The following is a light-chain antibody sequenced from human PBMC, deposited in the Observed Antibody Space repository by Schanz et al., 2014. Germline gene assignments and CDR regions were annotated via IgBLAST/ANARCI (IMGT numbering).Light chain of an antibody. Sequence: QSALTQPRSVSGSPGQSVTISCTGTSSDVGGYNYVSWYQQHPGKAPKLMIYDVSNRPSGVPDRFSGSKSGNTASLTISGLQAEDEADYYCSSYTSSSTPWVFGGGTKLTVL. CDR1: SSDVGGYNY. CDR3: SSYTSSSTPWV. J-gene: IGLJ3*02. V-gene: IGLV2-11*01. CDR2: DVS.